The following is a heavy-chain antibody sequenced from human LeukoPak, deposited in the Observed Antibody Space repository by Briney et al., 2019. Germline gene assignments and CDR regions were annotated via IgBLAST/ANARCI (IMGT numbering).Heavy chain of an antibody. D-gene: IGHD3-22*01. Sequence: SETLSLTCTVSGGSISSGSYYWSWIRQPAGKGLEWIGRIYTSGSTNYNPSLKSRVTISVDTSKNQFSLKLTSVTAADTAVYYCARDTRYYYDSSPGFDYWGQGTLVTVSS. CDR3: ARDTRYYYDSSPGFDY. CDR2: IYTSGST. CDR1: GGSISSGSYY. J-gene: IGHJ4*02. V-gene: IGHV4-61*02.